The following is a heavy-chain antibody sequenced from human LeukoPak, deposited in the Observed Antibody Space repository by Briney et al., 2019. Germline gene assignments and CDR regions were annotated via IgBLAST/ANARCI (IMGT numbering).Heavy chain of an antibody. CDR2: ISGISSYI. CDR1: GFTFSSYS. Sequence: PGGSLRLSCAASGFTFSSYSMNWVRQAPGKGLEWVSSISGISSYIYYADSVKGRFTISRDNAKNSLSLEMNSLRAEDTAVYYCARDGPTAYFDYWGQGTLVTVSS. V-gene: IGHV3-21*01. J-gene: IGHJ4*02. D-gene: IGHD5-18*01. CDR3: ARDGPTAYFDY.